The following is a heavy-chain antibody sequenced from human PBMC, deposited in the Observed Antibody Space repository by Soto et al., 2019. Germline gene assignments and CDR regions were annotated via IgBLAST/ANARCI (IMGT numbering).Heavy chain of an antibody. CDR1: GFIFSNAW. CDR2: VKSKTDGGTT. CDR3: TTDSYMTNIIVRLDY. J-gene: IGHJ4*01. Sequence: GGSLRLSCAASGFIFSNAWINWVRQAPGKGLEWVGRVKSKTDGGTTDFAAPGKGRFAISRDDSKNMVYLEMNSLKTEDTAIYYCTTDSYMTNIIVRLDYWGHGTLVTVSS. V-gene: IGHV3-15*07. D-gene: IGHD3-16*01.